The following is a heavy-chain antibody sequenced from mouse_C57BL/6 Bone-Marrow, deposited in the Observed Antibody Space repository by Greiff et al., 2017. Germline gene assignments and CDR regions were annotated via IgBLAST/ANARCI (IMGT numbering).Heavy chain of an antibody. CDR3: ARCGGCYVWFAY. CDR1: GFTFSSYG. J-gene: IGHJ3*01. V-gene: IGHV5-6*01. D-gene: IGHD1-1*02. Sequence: EVKLVESGGDLVKPGGSLKLSCAASGFTFSSYGMSWVRQTPDKRLEWVATISSGGSYTYYTDSVKGRLTISRDNAKNTLYLQLMSLKSEDTAMYYFARCGGCYVWFAYWGQGTLVTVSA. CDR2: ISSGGSYT.